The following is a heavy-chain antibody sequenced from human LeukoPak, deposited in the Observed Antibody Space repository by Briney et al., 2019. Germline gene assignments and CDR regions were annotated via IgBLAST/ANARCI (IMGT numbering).Heavy chain of an antibody. V-gene: IGHV3-9*01. CDR3: ARTGTYGAMDY. Sequence: SLRLSCAASGFTFDDYAMHWVRQAPGKGLEWVSGISWNSGSIGYADSVKGRFTISRDNAKNSLYLQMNSLRAEDTAVYYCARTGTYGAMDYWGQGTLVTVSS. D-gene: IGHD3-3*02. J-gene: IGHJ4*02. CDR2: ISWNSGSI. CDR1: GFTFDDYA.